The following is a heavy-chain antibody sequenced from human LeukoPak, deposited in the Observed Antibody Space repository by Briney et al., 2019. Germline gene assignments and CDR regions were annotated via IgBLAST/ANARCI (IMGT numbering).Heavy chain of an antibody. J-gene: IGHJ4*02. CDR1: GFTVSSNY. CDR3: AKDRKPNYDFWSGQENYYFDY. Sequence: GGSLRLSCAASGFTVSSNYMSWVRQAPGKGLEWVSVIYSGGSTYYADSVKGRFTISRDNSKNTLYLQMNSLRAEDTAVYYCAKDRKPNYDFWSGQENYYFDYWGQGTLVTVSS. D-gene: IGHD3-3*01. CDR2: IYSGGST. V-gene: IGHV3-53*01.